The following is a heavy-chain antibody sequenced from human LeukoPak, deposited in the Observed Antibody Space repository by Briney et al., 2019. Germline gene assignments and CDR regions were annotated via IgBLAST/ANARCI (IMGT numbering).Heavy chain of an antibody. Sequence: PGGSLRPSCAASGFTFSSYAVHWVRQAPGKGLEWVALISYDGSDKYYADSVKGRFTISRDNSKNTLYLQVNSLRVEDTAVYYCARSSATRLLNFDYWGQGTLVTVSS. J-gene: IGHJ4*02. CDR3: ARSSATRLLNFDY. D-gene: IGHD1-1*01. V-gene: IGHV3-30*01. CDR1: GFTFSSYA. CDR2: ISYDGSDK.